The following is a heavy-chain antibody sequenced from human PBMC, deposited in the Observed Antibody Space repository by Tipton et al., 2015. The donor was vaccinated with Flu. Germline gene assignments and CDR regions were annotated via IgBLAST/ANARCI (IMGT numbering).Heavy chain of an antibody. V-gene: IGHV3-48*03. Sequence: CAASGFTLSSYEMYWVRQAPGNGLEWVSYISSSDGPIYYADSVKGRFTISRDNAKNSLYLQMNSLRAEDSAVYYCARDKVSAYETYLDSWGQGTLVTVSS. D-gene: IGHD5-12*01. CDR2: ISSSDGPI. CDR1: GFTLSSYE. J-gene: IGHJ4*02. CDR3: ARDKVSAYETYLDS.